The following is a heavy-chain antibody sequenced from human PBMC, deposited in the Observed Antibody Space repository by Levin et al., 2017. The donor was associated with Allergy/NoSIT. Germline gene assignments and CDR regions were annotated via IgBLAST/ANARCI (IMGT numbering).Heavy chain of an antibody. CDR3: ARGGSCGGSACLSFYGLDV. CDR1: GASLSHGY. J-gene: IGHJ6*02. CDR2: IDDRGNT. Sequence: KASETLSLSCAVTGASLSHGYWTWIRYVPEKGLEWIGHIDDRGNTKYNPSLQGRVTISADSSRNHFSLRLRSVTSPDSGFYYCARGGSCGGSACLSFYGLDVWGQGTAVTVSS. D-gene: IGHD2-15*01. V-gene: IGHV4-59*01.